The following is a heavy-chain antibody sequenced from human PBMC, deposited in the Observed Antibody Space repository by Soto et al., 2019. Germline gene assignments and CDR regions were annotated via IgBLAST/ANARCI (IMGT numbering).Heavy chain of an antibody. CDR3: ARDRRFLEWLSVPSFDY. CDR2: ISAYNGNT. V-gene: IGHV1-18*01. J-gene: IGHJ4*02. CDR1: GYTFTSYG. D-gene: IGHD3-3*01. Sequence: QVQLVQSGAEVKKPGASVKVSCKASGYTFTSYGISWVRQAPGQGLEWMGWISAYNGNTNYAQKLQGRVTMTTDTSTSTAYMELRSLRSDDTAVYYCARDRRFLEWLSVPSFDYWGQGTLVTVSS.